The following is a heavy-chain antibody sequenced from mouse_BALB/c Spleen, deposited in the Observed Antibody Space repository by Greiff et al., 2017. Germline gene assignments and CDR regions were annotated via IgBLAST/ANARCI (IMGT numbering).Heavy chain of an antibody. Sequence: VQLQQSGAELAKPGASVKMSCKASGYTFTSYWMHWVKQRPGQGLEWIGYINPSTGYTEYNQKFKDKATLTADKSSSTAYMQLSSLTSEDSAVYYCARSDSSGYSSWFAYWGQGTLVTVSA. D-gene: IGHD3-2*01. J-gene: IGHJ3*01. CDR2: INPSTGYT. V-gene: IGHV1-7*01. CDR3: ARSDSSGYSSWFAY. CDR1: GYTFTSYW.